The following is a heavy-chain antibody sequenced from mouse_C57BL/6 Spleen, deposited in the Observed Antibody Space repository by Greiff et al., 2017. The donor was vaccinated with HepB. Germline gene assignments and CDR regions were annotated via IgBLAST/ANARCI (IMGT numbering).Heavy chain of an antibody. V-gene: IGHV1-61*01. J-gene: IGHJ3*01. CDR2: IYPSDSET. CDR1: GYTFTSYW. Sequence: VQLQQPGAELVRPGSSVKLSCKASGYTFTSYWMDWVKQRPGQGLEWIGNIYPSDSETHYNQKFKDKATLTVDKSSSTAYMQLSSLTSEDSAVYYCARQGYGNPFAYWGQGTLVTVSA. D-gene: IGHD2-1*01. CDR3: ARQGYGNPFAY.